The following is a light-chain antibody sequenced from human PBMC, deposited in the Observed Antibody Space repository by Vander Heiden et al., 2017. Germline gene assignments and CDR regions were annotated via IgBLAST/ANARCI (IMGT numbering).Light chain of an antibody. Sequence: SYVLAQPPSVSVAPGETASITGGGNTIGTKGFHWYQQKPGQAPVVAIYYNSARPSGIPDRFSGSISGNTATLTISRVEAGDEADYYCQVWDSSTDQVIFGGGTKVTVL. V-gene: IGLV3-21*04. J-gene: IGLJ2*01. CDR2: YNS. CDR1: TIGTKG. CDR3: QVWDSSTDQVI.